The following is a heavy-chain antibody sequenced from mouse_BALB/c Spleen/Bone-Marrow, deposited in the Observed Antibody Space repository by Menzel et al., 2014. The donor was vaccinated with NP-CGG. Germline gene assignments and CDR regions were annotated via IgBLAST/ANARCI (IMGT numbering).Heavy chain of an antibody. Sequence: EVQLLQSGGGLVRPGGSLKLSCGASGFDFSRYWMSWVRQAPGKGLEWIGGINPDISTINYTPPLKDKFIISRDNAKNTQYLQMSKVTSEDTALYYCGILGYCEYHDVWGEGTTVTISS. CDR3: GILGYCEYHDV. J-gene: IGHJ1*01. CDR1: GFDFSRYW. D-gene: IGHD2-3*01. CDR2: INPDISTI. V-gene: IGHV4-1*02.